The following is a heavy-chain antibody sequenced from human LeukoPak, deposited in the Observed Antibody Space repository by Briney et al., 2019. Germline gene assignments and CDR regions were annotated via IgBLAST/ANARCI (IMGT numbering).Heavy chain of an antibody. CDR2: ISSSSYI. J-gene: IGHJ4*02. Sequence: GGSLRLSCAASGFTFSSYSMNWVRQAPGKGLEWVSSISSSSYIYYADSVKGRFTISRDNAKNSLYLQMNSLRAEDTAVYYCARDARNTAMTSFDYWGQGTLVTVSS. V-gene: IGHV3-21*01. D-gene: IGHD5-18*01. CDR1: GFTFSSYS. CDR3: ARDARNTAMTSFDY.